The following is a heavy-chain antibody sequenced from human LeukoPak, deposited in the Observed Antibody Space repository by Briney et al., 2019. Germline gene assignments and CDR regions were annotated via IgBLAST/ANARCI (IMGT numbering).Heavy chain of an antibody. V-gene: IGHV4-59*01. J-gene: IGHJ3*02. D-gene: IGHD2-2*03. CDR1: GGSISSYY. Sequence: PSETLSLTCTVSGGSISSYYWSWIRQPPGKGLEWIGYIYYSGSTNYNPSLKSRVTISVDTPKNQFSLKLSSVTAADTAVYYCARAGYGQEAFDIWGQGTMVTVSS. CDR2: IYYSGST. CDR3: ARAGYGQEAFDI.